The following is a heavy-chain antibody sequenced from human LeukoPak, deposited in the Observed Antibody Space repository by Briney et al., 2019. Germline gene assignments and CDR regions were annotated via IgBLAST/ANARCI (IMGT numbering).Heavy chain of an antibody. D-gene: IGHD3-22*01. CDR3: AKDITVMIGDAFDI. CDR1: GLTFSSYG. J-gene: IGHJ3*02. V-gene: IGHV3-30*02. CDR2: IRYDGSNK. Sequence: QPGGSLRLSCAASGLTFSSYGMHWVRQAPGKGLEWVAFIRYDGSNKYYADSVKGRFTISRDNSKNTLYLQMNSLRAEDTAVYYCAKDITVMIGDAFDIWGQGTMATVSS.